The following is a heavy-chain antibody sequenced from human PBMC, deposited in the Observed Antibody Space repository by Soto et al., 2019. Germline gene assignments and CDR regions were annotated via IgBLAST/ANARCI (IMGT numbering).Heavy chain of an antibody. V-gene: IGHV1-69*13. Sequence: SVKVSGKASGGTFSSYAISWVRQAPGQGLEWMGGIIPIFGTANYAQKFQGRVTITADESTSTAYMELSSLRSEDTAVYYCAREGSAVVVVAATDNWFDPWGQGTLVTVSS. CDR3: AREGSAVVVVAATDNWFDP. CDR2: IIPIFGTA. CDR1: GGTFSSYA. D-gene: IGHD2-15*01. J-gene: IGHJ5*02.